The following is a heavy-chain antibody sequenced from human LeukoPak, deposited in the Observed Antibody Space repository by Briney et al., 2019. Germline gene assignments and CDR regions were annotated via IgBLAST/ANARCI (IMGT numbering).Heavy chain of an antibody. D-gene: IGHD1-26*01. CDR1: EFTFSNYN. Sequence: PGGSLTLSCAVSEFTFSNYNMHWVRQSPGKGREWVAYITLSRTTRYYADSVKGRFTISRDNAKNSLSLQMNSLRDEDTAVYYCARAGWELLGSVRNDAFDIWGQGTMVTVSS. CDR3: ARAGWELLGSVRNDAFDI. CDR2: ITLSRTTR. V-gene: IGHV3-48*02. J-gene: IGHJ3*02.